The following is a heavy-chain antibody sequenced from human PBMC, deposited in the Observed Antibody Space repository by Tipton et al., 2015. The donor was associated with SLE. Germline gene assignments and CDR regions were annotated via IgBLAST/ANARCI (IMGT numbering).Heavy chain of an antibody. CDR2: IYYSGST. J-gene: IGHJ4*02. CDR3: ARDSTMVRGVNDY. D-gene: IGHD3-10*01. V-gene: IGHV4-59*12. Sequence: TLSLTCTVSGGSISSYYWSWLRQPPGKGLEWIGYIYYSGSTNYKPSLKSRVTISVDTSKNQFSLKLSSVTAADKAVYYCARDSTMVRGVNDYWGQGTLVNVSS. CDR1: GGSISSYY.